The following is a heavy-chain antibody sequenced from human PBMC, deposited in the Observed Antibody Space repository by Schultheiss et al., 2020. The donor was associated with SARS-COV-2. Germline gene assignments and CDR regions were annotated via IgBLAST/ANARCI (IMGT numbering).Heavy chain of an antibody. Sequence: GGSLRLSCAASGFTFSSYSMNWVRQAPGKGVEWVSYISSSSSTIYYADSVKGRFTISRDNSKNTLYLQMNSLRSEDTAVYYCARSSSGPAEYFQHWGQGTLVTVSS. J-gene: IGHJ1*01. CDR3: ARSSSGPAEYFQH. D-gene: IGHD3-22*01. V-gene: IGHV3-48*01. CDR2: ISSSSSTI. CDR1: GFTFSSYS.